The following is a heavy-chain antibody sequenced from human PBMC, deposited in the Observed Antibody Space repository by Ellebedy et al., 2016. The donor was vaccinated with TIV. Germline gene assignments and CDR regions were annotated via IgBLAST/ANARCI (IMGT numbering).Heavy chain of an antibody. CDR3: ASGFFRGYHDPFHI. V-gene: IGHV3-53*01. CDR2: IYSSGST. D-gene: IGHD6-25*01. J-gene: IGHJ3*02. Sequence: PGGSLRLSCAASGVTVSYNYMGWVRQAPGKGLEWVSIIYSSGSTYYADSVKGRFTFSRGNSKNTVSLQMNNLRADDTALYYCASGFFRGYHDPFHIWGQGTMVTVSS. CDR1: GVTVSYNY.